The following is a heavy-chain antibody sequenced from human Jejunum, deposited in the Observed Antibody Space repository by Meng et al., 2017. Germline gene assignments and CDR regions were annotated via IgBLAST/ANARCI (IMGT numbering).Heavy chain of an antibody. CDR2: ISSSGTTI. D-gene: IGHD1-26*01. J-gene: IGHJ6*02. CDR1: GFTFRTYE. V-gene: IGHV3-48*03. Sequence: GGSLRLSCAASGFTFRTYEMNWVRQAPGKGLEWVSYISSSGTTIYYADSVKGRFTISRDNAKNSLYLQMNSLRAEDTAVYYCARAVWDLLHYAIDVWGQGTTVTVSS. CDR3: ARAVWDLLHYAIDV.